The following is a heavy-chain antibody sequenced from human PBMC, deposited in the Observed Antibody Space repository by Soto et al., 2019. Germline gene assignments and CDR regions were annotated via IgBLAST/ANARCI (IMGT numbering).Heavy chain of an antibody. D-gene: IGHD1-26*01. CDR1: GGSFSGYS. V-gene: IGHV4-34*01. Sequence: PSETVSLPCAVFGGSFSGYSWSWIRQPPGKGLEWIGEINHSGSTNYNPSLTSRVTITGETSKNQDYLKLSSVTAADTAVDDGARGRGLEMGGRSWSDSWGQGTLVTVSS. J-gene: IGHJ4*02. CDR3: ARGRGLEMGGRSWSDS. CDR2: INHSGST.